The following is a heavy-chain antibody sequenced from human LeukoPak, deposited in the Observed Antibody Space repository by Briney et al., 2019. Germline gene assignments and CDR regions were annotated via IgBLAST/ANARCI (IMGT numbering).Heavy chain of an antibody. J-gene: IGHJ4*02. Sequence: GGSLRLSCAASGFIFSSYALSWVRQAPGKGLEWVSTISGSGSSAYYADSVKGRFAISRDNSKNTLYLQMNSLRADDTAIYYCAKRYSGNSFDYWGQGTLVTVSS. CDR3: AKRYSGNSFDY. CDR2: ISGSGSSA. V-gene: IGHV3-23*01. CDR1: GFIFSSYA. D-gene: IGHD1-26*01.